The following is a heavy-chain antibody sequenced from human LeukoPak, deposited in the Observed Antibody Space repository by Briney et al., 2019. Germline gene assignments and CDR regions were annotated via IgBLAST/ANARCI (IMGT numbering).Heavy chain of an antibody. Sequence: GRSLRLSCAASGFTFSRDGIHWVRQAPGKGLEWVGVVWYDGSNKYYADSVKGRFTISRDNSENTLYLQMNSLRAEDTAVYYCARDLETGVERYFYYYGMDVWGQGATVTVSS. CDR2: VWYDGSNK. CDR1: GFTFSRDG. D-gene: IGHD1-1*01. J-gene: IGHJ6*02. CDR3: ARDLETGVERYFYYYGMDV. V-gene: IGHV3-33*01.